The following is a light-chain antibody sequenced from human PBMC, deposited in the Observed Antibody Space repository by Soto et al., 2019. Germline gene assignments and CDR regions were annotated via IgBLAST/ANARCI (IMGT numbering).Light chain of an antibody. J-gene: IGKJ1*01. CDR1: QSISTW. CDR2: RES. V-gene: IGKV1-5*03. Sequence: IQMTQSPSTLSASVGDRVTITCRASQSISTWLAWFQQKPGKAPKLLIYRESSLESGAPSRFSGTGSGTEFTLTISSLQPDDFATYYCQQYDDYPWTFGQGTKVDIK. CDR3: QQYDDYPWT.